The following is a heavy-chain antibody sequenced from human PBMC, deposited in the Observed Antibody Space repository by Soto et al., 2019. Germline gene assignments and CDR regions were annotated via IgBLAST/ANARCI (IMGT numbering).Heavy chain of an antibody. CDR1: GYPFTDLY. J-gene: IGHJ4*02. Sequence: ASVKVSCKPSGYPFTDLYIHWVRQAPGLGLEWMGWIDPRSGASRKTQRFQGRFTMTRDTSTNTVYMELSSLRSDDTAVYFFARDNYGPLDYWGQGNLVTVSS. D-gene: IGHD3-10*01. CDR2: IDPRSGAS. CDR3: ARDNYGPLDY. V-gene: IGHV1-2*02.